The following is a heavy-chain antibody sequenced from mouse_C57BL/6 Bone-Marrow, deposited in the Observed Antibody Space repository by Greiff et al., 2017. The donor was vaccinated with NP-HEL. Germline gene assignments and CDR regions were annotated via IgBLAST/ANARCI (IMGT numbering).Heavy chain of an antibody. Sequence: QVQLQQSGAELVRPGTSVKVSCKASGYAFTNYLIEWVKQRPGPGLEWIGVINPGSGGTNYNEKFKGKATLTADKSSSTAYMQLSSLTSEDSAVYFCARPFAYWGQGTLVTVSA. CDR2: INPGSGGT. J-gene: IGHJ3*01. CDR3: ARPFAY. V-gene: IGHV1-54*01. CDR1: GYAFTNYL.